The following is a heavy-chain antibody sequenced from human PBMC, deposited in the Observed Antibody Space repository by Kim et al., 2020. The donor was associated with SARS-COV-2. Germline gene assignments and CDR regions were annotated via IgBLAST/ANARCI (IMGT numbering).Heavy chain of an antibody. J-gene: IGHJ5*02. CDR3: ARDTGRGRLTDYYDAFDP. CDR1: GFTFSSYS. D-gene: IGHD3-22*01. Sequence: GGSLRLSCAASGFTFSSYSMNWVRQAPGKGLEWVSYISSSSSTIYYADSVKGRFTISRDNAKNSLYLQMNSLRAEDTAVYYCARDTGRGRLTDYYDAFDPWGQGTLVTVSS. CDR2: ISSSSSTI. V-gene: IGHV3-48*04.